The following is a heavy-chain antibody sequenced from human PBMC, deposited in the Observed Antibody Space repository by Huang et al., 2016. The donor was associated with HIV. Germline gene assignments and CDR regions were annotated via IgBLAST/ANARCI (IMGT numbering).Heavy chain of an antibody. CDR3: ARGKRFLAY. J-gene: IGHJ4*02. CDR2: IKRRGST. Sequence: QVQLQQWGAGLLKPSETLSLTCAVYGGSFSGYYWNWIRQPPGKWLEWIGEIKRRGSTNYDLSLKSRLTISADTSKNQFSLKLSSVTAADTAVYYCARGKRFLAYWGQGTLVTVSS. CDR1: GGSFSGYY. V-gene: IGHV4-34*01. D-gene: IGHD3-3*01.